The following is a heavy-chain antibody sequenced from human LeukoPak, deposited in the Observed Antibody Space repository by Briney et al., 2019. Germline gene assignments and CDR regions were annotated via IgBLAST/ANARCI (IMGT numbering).Heavy chain of an antibody. V-gene: IGHV4-59*08. CDR3: ARHLNSFDY. J-gene: IGHJ4*02. Sequence: SETLSLTCTVSGGSISSYYWSWIRQPPGKGLEWIGYIYYSGSTNYNPSLKSRVTISVDTSKNQFSLKLSSVTAADTAVYYCARHLNSFDYWGQGTLVTVSS. CDR2: IYYSGST. CDR1: GGSISSYY.